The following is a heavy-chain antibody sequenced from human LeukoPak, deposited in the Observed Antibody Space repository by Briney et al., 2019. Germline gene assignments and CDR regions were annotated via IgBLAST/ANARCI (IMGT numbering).Heavy chain of an antibody. Sequence: PGGSLRLSCTASRFPFIEYSMNWVRQVPGKGLEWISYIGIDSGNTKYADSVRSRFTISADKAKNSLYLQMNSLRVEDTAVYYCARNHNYAFDNWGQGTLVSVAS. J-gene: IGHJ4*02. D-gene: IGHD1-1*01. V-gene: IGHV3-48*01. CDR3: ARNHNYAFDN. CDR1: RFPFIEYS. CDR2: IGIDSGNT.